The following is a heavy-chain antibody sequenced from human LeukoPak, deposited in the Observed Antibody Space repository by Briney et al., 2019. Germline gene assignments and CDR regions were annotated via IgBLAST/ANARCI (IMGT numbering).Heavy chain of an antibody. CDR1: GFTFSSYW. J-gene: IGHJ4*02. Sequence: GGSLRLSCAASGFTFSSYWMSWVRQAPGKGLEWVANIKQDGSEKYYVDSVKGRFTISRDNAKNSLYLQMNSLRAEDTAVYYCARPYDSSGYYPGLWDYWGQGTLVTVSS. CDR3: ARPYDSSGYYPGLWDY. D-gene: IGHD3-22*01. CDR2: IKQDGSEK. V-gene: IGHV3-7*01.